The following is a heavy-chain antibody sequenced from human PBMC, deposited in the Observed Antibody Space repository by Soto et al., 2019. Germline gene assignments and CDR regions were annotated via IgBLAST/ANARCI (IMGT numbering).Heavy chain of an antibody. J-gene: IGHJ4*01. V-gene: IGHV4-39*01. Sequence: SETLSLTCTVSGGSMSSSSYYWGWFRQPPGKGLEWIGSIYYSGSSYYNPSLKSRVTISVDTSKNQFSLKLSSVTAADTAVYYCARVPAAGWGHGTLVTVSS. CDR1: GGSMSSSSYY. CDR2: IYYSGSS. D-gene: IGHD2-15*01. CDR3: ARVPAAG.